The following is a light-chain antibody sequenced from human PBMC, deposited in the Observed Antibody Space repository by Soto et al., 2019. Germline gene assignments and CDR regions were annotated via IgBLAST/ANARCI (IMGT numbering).Light chain of an antibody. CDR2: AAS. V-gene: IGKV1-39*01. J-gene: IGKJ5*01. CDR3: QQTYSTLSIT. Sequence: DIQMTQSPSSLSASVGDRVTITCRASESIARHLNWYQQKPGKAPKLLIYAASSLQNGVSSRFRGGGSGTDFTLTICNLQTEDFATYYCQQTYSTLSITFGQGTRLEIK. CDR1: ESIARH.